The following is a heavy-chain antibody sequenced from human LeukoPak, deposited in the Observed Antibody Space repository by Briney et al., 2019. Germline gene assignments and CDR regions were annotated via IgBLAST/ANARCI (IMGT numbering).Heavy chain of an antibody. V-gene: IGHV3-53*01. Sequence: GGSLRLSYAASGFTFSTFAMIWVRQAPGKGLEWVSVIYSGGSTYYADSVKGRFTISRDNSKNTLYLQMNSLRAEDTAVYYCARGVRYYDSSGYYDYWGQGTLVTVSS. CDR2: IYSGGST. CDR3: ARGVRYYDSSGYYDY. CDR1: GFTFSTFA. D-gene: IGHD3-22*01. J-gene: IGHJ4*02.